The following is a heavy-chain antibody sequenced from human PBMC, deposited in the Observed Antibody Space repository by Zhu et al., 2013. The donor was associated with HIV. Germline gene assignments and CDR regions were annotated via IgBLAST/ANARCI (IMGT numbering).Heavy chain of an antibody. CDR3: ARRGIAALGLIDP. CDR2: INPNSGGT. J-gene: IGHJ5*02. D-gene: IGHD6-13*01. V-gene: IGHV1-2*02. CDR1: GYTFIGYY. Sequence: ASVKVSCKGSGYTFIGYYMHWVRQAPGQGLEWMGWINPNSGGTNYAQKFQGRVTMTRDTSISTAYMELSRLRSDDTAVYYCARRGIAALGLIDPWGQGTLVTVSS.